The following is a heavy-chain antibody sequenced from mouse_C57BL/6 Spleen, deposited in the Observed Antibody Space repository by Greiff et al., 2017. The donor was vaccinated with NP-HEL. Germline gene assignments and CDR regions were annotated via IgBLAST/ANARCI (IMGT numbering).Heavy chain of an antibody. CDR2: INYDGSST. V-gene: IGHV5-16*01. J-gene: IGHJ1*03. Sequence: EVQLVESEGGLVQPGSSMKLSCTASGFTFSDYYMAWVRQVPEKGLEWVANINYDGSSTYYLDSLKSRFIISRDNAKNILYLQMSSLKSEDTATYYCARDDYDEGWYFDVWGTGTTVTVSS. CDR3: ARDDYDEGWYFDV. D-gene: IGHD2-4*01. CDR1: GFTFSDYY.